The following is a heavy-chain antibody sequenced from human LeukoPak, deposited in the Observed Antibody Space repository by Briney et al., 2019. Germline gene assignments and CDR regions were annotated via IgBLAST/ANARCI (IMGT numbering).Heavy chain of an antibody. V-gene: IGHV3-21*01. CDR1: GFTFSSYS. CDR3: ARGLGYCTNGVCSDNDY. CDR2: ISSSSSYI. Sequence: GGSLRLSCAASGFTFSSYSMNWVRQAPGKGLEWVSSISSSSSYIYYADSVKGRFTISRDNAKNSLYLQINSLRAEDTAVYYCARGLGYCTNGVCSDNDYWGQGTLVTVSS. J-gene: IGHJ4*02. D-gene: IGHD2-8*01.